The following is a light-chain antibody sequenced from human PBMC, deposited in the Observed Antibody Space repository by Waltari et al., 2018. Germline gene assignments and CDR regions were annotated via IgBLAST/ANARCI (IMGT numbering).Light chain of an antibody. CDR3: QQIYITPYN. V-gene: IGKV1-39*01. J-gene: IGKJ2*01. Sequence: IQMTQAPSSLSASVGDRVTITCRASQSITAHLNWFQQQPGRAPKLLIHTAASLQSGVTSRVSGSGSGTHFTLTISGLQPEDFATYFCQQIYITPYNFGQGTKLEIK. CDR1: QSITAH. CDR2: TAA.